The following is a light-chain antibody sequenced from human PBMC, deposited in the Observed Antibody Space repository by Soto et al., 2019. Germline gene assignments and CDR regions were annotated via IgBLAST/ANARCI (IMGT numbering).Light chain of an antibody. Sequence: EKVMTNSPATLSVKERQRVTXSRSASQSISNNLAWYQQKPGQAPRLLIYGASTRATGIPVRFSGSGSGTEFTLTISRLQSEDFAVYYCQHYNNWPPWTFGQGTKLDI. CDR3: QHYNNWPPWT. CDR1: QSISNN. CDR2: GAS. J-gene: IGKJ1*01. V-gene: IGKV3-15*01.